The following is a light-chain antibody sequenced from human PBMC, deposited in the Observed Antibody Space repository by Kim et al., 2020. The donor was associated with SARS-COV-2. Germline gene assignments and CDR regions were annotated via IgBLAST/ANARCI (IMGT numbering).Light chain of an antibody. CDR2: EDS. CDR1: ALSKRY. Sequence: SYELTQQPSVSVSPGQTARITCSGDALSKRYVYWYQQKSGQAPVLVIYEDSKRPSGISERFSGSNSGTMATLTITGAQVYDEADYYCYSADRVFGGGTQLTVL. CDR3: YSADRV. V-gene: IGLV3-10*01. J-gene: IGLJ3*02.